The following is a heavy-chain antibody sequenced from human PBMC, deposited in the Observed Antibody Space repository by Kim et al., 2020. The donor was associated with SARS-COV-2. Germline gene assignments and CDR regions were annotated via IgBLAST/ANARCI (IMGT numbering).Heavy chain of an antibody. CDR2: KQDGSEK. CDR3: SRDLDV. Sequence: KQDGSEKDYGDSVKGRFTVSRDNAENSLYLQMNSLRAEDTAVYYCSRDLDVWGKGAAVTVSS. J-gene: IGHJ6*04. V-gene: IGHV3-7*01.